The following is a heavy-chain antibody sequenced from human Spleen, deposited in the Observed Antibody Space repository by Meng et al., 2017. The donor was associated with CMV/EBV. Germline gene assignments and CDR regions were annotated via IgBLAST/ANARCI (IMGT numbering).Heavy chain of an antibody. J-gene: IGHJ4*02. CDR3: ARGYDFWSAYFSTFDY. CDR1: GFTFNNYW. V-gene: IGHV3-7*04. Sequence: GESLKISCAASGFTFNNYWMSWVRQAPGKGLEWVANIKQDGSEKYYVDSVKGRFTISRDNVKNSLYLQMNSLRVEDTAVFYCARGYDFWSAYFSTFDYWGQGTLVTVSS. D-gene: IGHD3-3*01. CDR2: IKQDGSEK.